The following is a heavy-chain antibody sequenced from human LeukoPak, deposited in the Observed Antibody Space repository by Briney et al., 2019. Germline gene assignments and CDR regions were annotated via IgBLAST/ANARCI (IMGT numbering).Heavy chain of an antibody. J-gene: IGHJ3*02. CDR3: ARDRSIEFDASDI. V-gene: IGHV3-20*04. Sequence: PGRSLRLSCAASGFTLDDYGMSWLRQAPGKGLEWVSGINWNGGNKGYADSVKGRFTISRDNAKNSLYLQMNSLKAEDTAFYYCARDRSIEFDASDIWGQGTMVTVSS. CDR2: INWNGGNK. CDR1: GFTLDDYG. D-gene: IGHD1-26*01.